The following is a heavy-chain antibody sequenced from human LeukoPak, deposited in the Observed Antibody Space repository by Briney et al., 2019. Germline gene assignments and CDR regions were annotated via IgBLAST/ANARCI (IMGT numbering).Heavy chain of an antibody. Sequence: GGSLRLSCAASGFSFSDHWMNWVRQAPGKGLEWVANIKLDGSEKNYVDSVKGRFTISRDNVKNSLYLQMYSLRVEDAAVYYCARSAYGSGSFFDYWGQGTLVTVSS. D-gene: IGHD3-10*01. J-gene: IGHJ4*02. V-gene: IGHV3-7*01. CDR1: GFSFSDHW. CDR3: ARSAYGSGSFFDY. CDR2: IKLDGSEK.